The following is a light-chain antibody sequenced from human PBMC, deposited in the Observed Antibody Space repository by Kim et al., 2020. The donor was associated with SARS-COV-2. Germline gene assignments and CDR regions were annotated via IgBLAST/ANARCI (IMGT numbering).Light chain of an antibody. J-gene: IGLJ1*01. Sequence: SPGQPSSITCSGDKLGDKYACWYQQKPGQSPVLVIYQDSKRPSGIPERFSGSNSGNTATLTISGTQAMDEADYYCQAWDSSTASYVFGTGTRSPS. CDR1: KLGDKY. V-gene: IGLV3-1*01. CDR3: QAWDSSTASYV. CDR2: QDS.